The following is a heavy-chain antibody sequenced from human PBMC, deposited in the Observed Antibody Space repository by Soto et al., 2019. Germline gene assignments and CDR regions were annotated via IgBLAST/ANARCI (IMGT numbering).Heavy chain of an antibody. J-gene: IGHJ6*02. CDR1: GGTFSSYA. D-gene: IGHD3-3*01. V-gene: IGHV1-69*13. CDR3: ARVSTYDFWSGYYPPLAYYGMDV. Sequence: SVKVSCKASGGTFSSYAISWVRQAPGQGLEWMGGIIPIFGTANYAQKFQGRVTITADESTSTAYMELSSLRSEDTAVYYCARVSTYDFWSGYYPPLAYYGMDVWGQGTTVTVSS. CDR2: IIPIFGTA.